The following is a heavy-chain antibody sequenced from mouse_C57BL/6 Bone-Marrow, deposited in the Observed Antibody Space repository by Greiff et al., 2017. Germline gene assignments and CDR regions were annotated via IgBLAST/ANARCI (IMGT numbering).Heavy chain of an antibody. CDR2: IYPGSGNT. D-gene: IGHD1-1*01. CDR1: GYTFTDYY. V-gene: IGHV1-76*01. J-gene: IGHJ2*01. CDR3: AGSITTGDY. Sequence: VKLVESGAELVRPGASVKLSCKASGYTFTDYYINWVKQRPGQGLEWIARIYPGSGNTYYNEKFKGKATLTAEQSSSTAYMQLSSLTSEDSAVYFCAGSITTGDYWGQGTTLTDSS.